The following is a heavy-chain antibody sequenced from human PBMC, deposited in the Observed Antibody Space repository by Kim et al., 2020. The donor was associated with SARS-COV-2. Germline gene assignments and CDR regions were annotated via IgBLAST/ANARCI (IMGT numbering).Heavy chain of an antibody. CDR2: IDPSDSYT. D-gene: IGHD1-26*01. V-gene: IGHV5-10-1*01. Sequence: GESLKISCKGSGYSFTSYWISWVRQMPGKGLEWMGRIDPSDSYTNYSPSFQGHVTISADKSISTAYLQWSSLKASDTAMYYCARHQILGGYSGSYGVSNVAWFDPWGQGTLVTVSS. J-gene: IGHJ5*02. CDR3: ARHQILGGYSGSYGVSNVAWFDP. CDR1: GYSFTSYW.